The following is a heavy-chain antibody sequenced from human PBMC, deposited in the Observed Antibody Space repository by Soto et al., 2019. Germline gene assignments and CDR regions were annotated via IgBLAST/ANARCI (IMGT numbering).Heavy chain of an antibody. D-gene: IGHD6-13*01. CDR2: VFYNGST. CDR3: ARHGIFIAADGYCYFHYFLDF. Sequence: LEPLRLRWSVFWGYIVALSHYWGWIRQPPGKGLEWIGTVFYNGSTYYNASLKSRVTISVDTSKNQFSLKLSSVTAADTAVYYCARHGIFIAADGYCYFHYFLDFWVKGTTVTVSS. CDR1: WGYIVALSHY. J-gene: IGHJ6*03. V-gene: IGHV4-39*01.